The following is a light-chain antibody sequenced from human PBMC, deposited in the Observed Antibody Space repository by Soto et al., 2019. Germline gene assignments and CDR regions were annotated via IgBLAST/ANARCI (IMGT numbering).Light chain of an antibody. J-gene: IGLJ1*01. CDR3: SSYTTRSTYV. Sequence: QSALTQPASVSGSPGQSLTISCTGTSRDIGFYNYVSWYQQYPGNAPKLIIFDVSNRPSGVSGRFSGSKSGNTASLTISGLLPEDGADYYCSSYTTRSTYVFGSGTQLTVL. CDR2: DVS. V-gene: IGLV2-14*03. CDR1: SRDIGFYNY.